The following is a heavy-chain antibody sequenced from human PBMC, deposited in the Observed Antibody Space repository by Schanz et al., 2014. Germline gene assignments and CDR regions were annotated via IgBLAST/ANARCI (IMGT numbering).Heavy chain of an antibody. J-gene: IGHJ6*02. CDR2: IGGSGGTT. V-gene: IGHV3-23*04. Sequence: EVQLVESGGGLVQPGGSLRLSCAASGFTFSYYGMTWVRQAPGKGLEWVSTIGGSGGTTYYADSVRGRFTISRDNSKNTLFLQMNSLRAEDTAVYYCAKSSTYYGSGSFPSNAYGMEVWGQGTAVTVSS. CDR1: GFTFSYYG. D-gene: IGHD3-10*01. CDR3: AKSSTYYGSGSFPSNAYGMEV.